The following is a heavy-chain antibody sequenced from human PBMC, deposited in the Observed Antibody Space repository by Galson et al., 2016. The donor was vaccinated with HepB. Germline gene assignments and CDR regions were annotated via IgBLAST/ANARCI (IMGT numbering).Heavy chain of an antibody. D-gene: IGHD1-14*01. CDR1: GGSIXXXAFX. CDR3: ARGPDRRGFDP. CDR2: XXXSGXX. V-gene: IGHV4-31*03. Sequence: TLSLTCTVSGGSIXXXAFXXXWVXXHPXXXLEXXXYXXXSGXXHFNXSLKSRVTISVDTSKNHFSLNLTSVTAASTAVYYCARGPDRRGFDPWGQGTLXXVSS. J-gene: IGHJ5*02.